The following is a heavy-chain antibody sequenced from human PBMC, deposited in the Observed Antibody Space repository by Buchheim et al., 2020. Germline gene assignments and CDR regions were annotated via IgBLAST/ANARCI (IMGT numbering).Heavy chain of an antibody. Sequence: QVELVESGGGLVKPGGSLRLSCAASGFTFSDYYMSWIRQAPRKGLEWVSFISGSGTTIYYADSVKGRFTISRDNAKNSLSLQMNSLRVEDTAMYFCARYPRGDYWDSWLDPWGQGTL. CDR2: ISGSGTTI. CDR3: ARYPRGDYWDSWLDP. J-gene: IGHJ5*02. CDR1: GFTFSDYY. V-gene: IGHV3-11*01. D-gene: IGHD2-21*02.